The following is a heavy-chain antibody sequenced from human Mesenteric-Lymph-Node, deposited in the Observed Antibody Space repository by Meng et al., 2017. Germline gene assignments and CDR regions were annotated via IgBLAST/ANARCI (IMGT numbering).Heavy chain of an antibody. CDR2: INPNSGGT. Sequence: QVQLVQSGAEVKKPGASVKASCKASGYTFTDYYMHWVRQVPGQGLEWMGWINPNSGGTNYAQKFQGWVTMTRDTSINTAYMELSRLRSDATAVYYCARGGICSGTSCYSHGMDVWGQGTTVTVSS. CDR1: GYTFTDYY. CDR3: ARGGICSGTSCYSHGMDV. D-gene: IGHD2-2*01. J-gene: IGHJ6*02. V-gene: IGHV1-2*04.